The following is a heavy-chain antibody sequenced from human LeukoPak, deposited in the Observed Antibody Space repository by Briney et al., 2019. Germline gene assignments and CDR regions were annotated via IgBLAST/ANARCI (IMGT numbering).Heavy chain of an antibody. J-gene: IGHJ4*02. Sequence: AASVKVSCKASGYTFTSYGISWVRQAPGQGLEWMGGIIPIFGTANYAQKFQGRVTITADESTSTAYMELSSLRSEDTAVYYCARETTYSSGWYVYFDYWGQGTLVTVSS. CDR1: GYTFTSYG. CDR2: IIPIFGTA. CDR3: ARETTYSSGWYVYFDY. V-gene: IGHV1-69*13. D-gene: IGHD6-19*01.